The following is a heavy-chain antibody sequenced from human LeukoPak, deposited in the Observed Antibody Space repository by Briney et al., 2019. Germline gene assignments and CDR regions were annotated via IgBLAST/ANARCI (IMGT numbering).Heavy chain of an antibody. V-gene: IGHV3-7*01. Sequence: GGSLRLSCAASGFTFSSYWMSWVRQAPGKGREWVANIKQDGSEKYYVDSVKGRFTISRDNAKNSLYLQMNSLRAEDTAVYYCASGWRWLQLDYWGQGTLVSVSS. CDR1: GFTFSSYW. CDR2: IKQDGSEK. D-gene: IGHD5-24*01. J-gene: IGHJ4*02. CDR3: ASGWRWLQLDY.